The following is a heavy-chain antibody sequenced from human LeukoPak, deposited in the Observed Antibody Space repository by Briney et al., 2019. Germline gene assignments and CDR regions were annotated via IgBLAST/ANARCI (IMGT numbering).Heavy chain of an antibody. CDR3: AKPLWFGELFGDAFDI. CDR1: GFTFSSYA. V-gene: IGHV3-23*01. D-gene: IGHD3-10*01. Sequence: GGSLRLSCAASGFTFSSYAMSWVRQAPGKGLEWVSAISGSGGSTYYADSVKGRFTISRDNSKNTLYLQMNSLRAEDTAVYYCAKPLWFGELFGDAFDIWGQGTMVTVSS. J-gene: IGHJ3*02. CDR2: ISGSGGST.